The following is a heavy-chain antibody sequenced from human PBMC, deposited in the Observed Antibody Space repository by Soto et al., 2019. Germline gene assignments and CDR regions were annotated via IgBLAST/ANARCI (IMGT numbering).Heavy chain of an antibody. CDR2: INSDGSST. CDR1: GFTFTTYW. J-gene: IGHJ6*03. CDR3: VRETTEAQLAVYDYMAV. Sequence: EVQLVESGGGLVQPGGSLRLSCVVSGFTFTTYWMHWVRQAPGKGLVWVSRINSDGSSTTYADSVKGRFTISRDNAKNTLYLQMNSLRAEDTAVCYCVRETTEAQLAVYDYMAVWGKGTTVTVSS. V-gene: IGHV3-74*01. D-gene: IGHD6-6*01.